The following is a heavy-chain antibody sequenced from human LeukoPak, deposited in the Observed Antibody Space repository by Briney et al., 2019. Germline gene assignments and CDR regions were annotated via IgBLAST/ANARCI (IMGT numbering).Heavy chain of an antibody. CDR3: ARDGASASGSWFGP. Sequence: SETLSLICTVSADSISSGYYWGWIRQSPGKGLEWIGSIYHSGSTYYNPSLRRRVTISVDMSKNQFSLRLTSVTAADTAVYYCARDGASASGSWFGPWGQGTLVIVSS. CDR1: ADSISSGYY. J-gene: IGHJ5*02. D-gene: IGHD1-26*01. CDR2: IYHSGST. V-gene: IGHV4-38-2*02.